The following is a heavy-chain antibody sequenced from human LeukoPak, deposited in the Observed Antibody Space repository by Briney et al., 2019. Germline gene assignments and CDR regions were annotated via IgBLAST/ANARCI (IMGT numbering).Heavy chain of an antibody. CDR2: LWYDGNNK. Sequence: PGGSLRLSCTASGFSFSSFAMHWVRQAPGKGREWVAGLWYDGNNKRYTDSAKGRFTVSRDNSKNSLFLEMSSLRVDDTAVYFCASGYSLLTGLYNLNHWGQGTLVTVSS. CDR1: GFSFSSFA. V-gene: IGHV3-33*02. CDR3: ASGYSLLTGLYNLNH. D-gene: IGHD5-24*01. J-gene: IGHJ4*02.